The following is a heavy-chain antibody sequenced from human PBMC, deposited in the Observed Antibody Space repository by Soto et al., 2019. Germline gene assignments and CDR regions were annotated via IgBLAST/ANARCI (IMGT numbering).Heavy chain of an antibody. CDR2: IYYSGST. D-gene: IGHD2-15*01. J-gene: IGHJ5*02. CDR3: ARRGRYCSGGSCYTWFDP. V-gene: IGHV4-39*01. Sequence: PSETLSLTCTVSGGSISSSSYYWGWIRQPPGKGLEWIGSIYYSGSTYYNPSLKSRVTISVDTSKNQFSLKLSSVTAADTAVYYCARRGRYCSGGSCYTWFDPWGXGTLVNVSS. CDR1: GGSISSSSYY.